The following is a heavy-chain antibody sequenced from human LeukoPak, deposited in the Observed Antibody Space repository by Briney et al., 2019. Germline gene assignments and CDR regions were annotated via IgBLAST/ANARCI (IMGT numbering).Heavy chain of an antibody. CDR2: ISAYNGNT. J-gene: IGHJ4*02. D-gene: IGHD2-8*01. V-gene: IGHV1-18*04. Sequence: RASVKVSCKASGYTFTGYYMHWVRQAPGQGLEWMGWISAYNGNTNYAQKLQGRVTMTTDTSTSTAYMELRSLRSDDTAVYYCARADPMVMVYRYPYWGQGTLVTVSS. CDR1: GYTFTGYY. CDR3: ARADPMVMVYRYPY.